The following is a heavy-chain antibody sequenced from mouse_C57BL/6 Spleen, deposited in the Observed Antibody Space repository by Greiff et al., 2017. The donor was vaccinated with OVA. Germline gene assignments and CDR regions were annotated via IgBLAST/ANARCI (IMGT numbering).Heavy chain of an antibody. V-gene: IGHV1-26*01. J-gene: IGHJ3*01. D-gene: IGHD2-3*01. CDR2: INPNNGGT. Sequence: VQLQQSGPELVKPGASVKISCKASGYTFTDYYMNWVKQSHGKSLEWIGDINPNNGGTSYNQKFKGKATLTVDKSSSTAYMELRSLTSEDSAVYYCARDDEKAWFAYWGQGTLVTVSA. CDR3: ARDDEKAWFAY. CDR1: GYTFTDYY.